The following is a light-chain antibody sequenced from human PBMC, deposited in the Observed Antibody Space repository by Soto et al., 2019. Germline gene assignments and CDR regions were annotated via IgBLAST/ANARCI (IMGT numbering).Light chain of an antibody. CDR2: GAS. V-gene: IGKV3-20*01. J-gene: IGKJ3*01. CDR3: QQYGSSPST. Sequence: IVLTQSPGTLSLSPGERATLSCRSIQSVSSSYLAWYQQKPGQATRLLIYGASSRATGIPDRFSGGGSGTEFTLTISSLQSEDFAVYYCQQYGSSPSTFGPGTKVDIK. CDR1: QSVSSSY.